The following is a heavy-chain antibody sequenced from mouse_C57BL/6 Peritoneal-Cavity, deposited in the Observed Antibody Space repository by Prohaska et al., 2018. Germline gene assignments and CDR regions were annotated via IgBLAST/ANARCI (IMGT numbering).Heavy chain of an antibody. CDR3: MRYGPYWYFDV. V-gene: IGHV11-2*01. CDR2: INSDGSAI. Sequence: EVQLLETGGGLVQPGGSRGLSCEGSGFTFSGFWMSWVRQTPGKTLEWIGDINSDGSAINYATSIKDRCTIFRDNDKSTLYLQMSNVRSEDTATYFCMRYGPYWYFDVWGTGTTVTVSS. J-gene: IGHJ1*03. CDR1: GFTFSGFW.